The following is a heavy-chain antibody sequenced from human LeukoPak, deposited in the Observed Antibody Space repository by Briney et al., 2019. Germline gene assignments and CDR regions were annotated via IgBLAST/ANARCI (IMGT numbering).Heavy chain of an antibody. D-gene: IGHD1-26*01. V-gene: IGHV4-59*02. CDR2: IYYSGST. CDR3: AREQKSGSYRPFDY. J-gene: IGHJ4*02. Sequence: SETLSLTCTVSGGSVSGYYWSWLRQPPGEGLEWIGHIYYSGSTNYNPSLKSRLTISLDTSKNQFSLNLSSLTAADTAVYYCAREQKSGSYRPFDYLGQGTLVTVSS. CDR1: GGSVSGYY.